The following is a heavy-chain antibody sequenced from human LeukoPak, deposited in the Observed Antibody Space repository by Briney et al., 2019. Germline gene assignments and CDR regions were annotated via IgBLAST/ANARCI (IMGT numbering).Heavy chain of an antibody. V-gene: IGHV3-30*18. CDR1: GFTFSSYW. D-gene: IGHD3/OR15-3a*01. CDR3: AKDGFWTSRTSYHGAHFFDH. Sequence: HPGGSLRLSCAASGFTFSSYWMSWVRQAPGKGLEWVACISFDGSNTYYVDSVKGRFTISRDNSKNTLYLQMSSLRPEDTALYYCAKDGFWTSRTSYHGAHFFDHWGQGIQVTVSS. CDR2: ISFDGSNT. J-gene: IGHJ4*02.